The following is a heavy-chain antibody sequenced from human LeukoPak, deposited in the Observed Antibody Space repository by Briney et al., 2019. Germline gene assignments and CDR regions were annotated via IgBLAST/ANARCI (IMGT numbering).Heavy chain of an antibody. CDR3: ARDLCSGGSCYWRFDY. V-gene: IGHV6-1*01. D-gene: IGHD2-15*01. Sequence: SQTLSLTCAVSGDTVSSNIAAWNWIRQSPSKALEWLGRTYYRSKWNNDYAVSVKSRISINPDTSKNQFSLQLNSVTPEDTAVYYCARDLCSGGSCYWRFDYWGQGTLVTVPS. CDR1: GDTVSSNIAA. CDR2: TYYRSKWNN. J-gene: IGHJ4*02.